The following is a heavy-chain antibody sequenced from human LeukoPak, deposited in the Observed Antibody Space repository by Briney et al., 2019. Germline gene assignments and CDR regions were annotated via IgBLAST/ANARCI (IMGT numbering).Heavy chain of an antibody. CDR2: ISGSGSVS. CDR1: GFTSSSYS. Sequence: PGGSLRLSCAASGFTSSSYSMNWVRQAPGKGLEWISYISGSGSVSYYEDSVKGRFTISRDNAKNSLYLQMNSLRDEDTALYYCARDGGFGFLAAFDIWGQGTMVTVSS. D-gene: IGHD3-10*01. CDR3: ARDGGFGFLAAFDI. V-gene: IGHV3-48*02. J-gene: IGHJ3*02.